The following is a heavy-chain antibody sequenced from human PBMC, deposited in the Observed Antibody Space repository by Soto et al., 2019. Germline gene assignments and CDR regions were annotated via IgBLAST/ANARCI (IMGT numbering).Heavy chain of an antibody. CDR2: ISSSSSYI. CDR3: ARDPGPTVAGDAFDI. V-gene: IGHV3-21*01. Sequence: GGSLRLSCVASGFTFSSYSMNWVRQAPGKGLEWVSSISSSSSYIYYADSVKGRFTISRDNAKNSLYLQMNSLRAEDTAVYYCARDPGPTVAGDAFDIWGQGTMVTVSS. J-gene: IGHJ3*02. D-gene: IGHD6-19*01. CDR1: GFTFSSYS.